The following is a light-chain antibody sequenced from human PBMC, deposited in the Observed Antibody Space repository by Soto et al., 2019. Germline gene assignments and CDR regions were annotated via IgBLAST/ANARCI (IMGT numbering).Light chain of an antibody. V-gene: IGKV1-17*03. CDR1: QGIVKY. J-gene: IGKJ4*01. Sequence: DIQMTQSPSAMSASVGDRVTITCRARQGIVKYFAWFQQKPGKAPTRLIYEASSLQSGVPARFSGSGSGTEFTLTISSLQPEDSAVYYGLRHDSYPLPFGGGTKVEIK. CDR2: EAS. CDR3: LRHDSYPLP.